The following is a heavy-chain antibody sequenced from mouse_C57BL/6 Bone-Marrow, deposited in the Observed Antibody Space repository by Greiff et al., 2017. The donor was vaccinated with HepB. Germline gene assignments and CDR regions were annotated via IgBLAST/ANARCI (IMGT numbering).Heavy chain of an antibody. CDR2: IDPENGDT. J-gene: IGHJ3*01. V-gene: IGHV14-4*01. Sequence: EVKLEESGAELVRPGASVKLSCTASGFNIKDDYMHWVKQRPEQGLEWIGWIDPENGDTEYASKFQGKATITVDTSSNTAYLQLSSLTSEDTAVYYCTRIAYWGQGTLVTVSA. CDR3: TRIAY. CDR1: GFNIKDDY.